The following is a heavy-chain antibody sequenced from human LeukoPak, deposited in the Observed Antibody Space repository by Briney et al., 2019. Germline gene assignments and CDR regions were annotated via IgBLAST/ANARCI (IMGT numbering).Heavy chain of an antibody. V-gene: IGHV4-39*01. CDR1: GGSISSSSYY. D-gene: IGHD5-18*01. J-gene: IGHJ4*02. CDR3: SRHPGYSYAYVDY. CDR2: IYYSGST. Sequence: SETLSLTCTVYGGSISSSSYYWGWIRQPTGKGLEWVGSIYYSGSTYYNPSLKSRVTIYVYTSQNSFNLALSSVTAANTAEYDCSRHPGYSYAYVDYWGQGTLVTVSS.